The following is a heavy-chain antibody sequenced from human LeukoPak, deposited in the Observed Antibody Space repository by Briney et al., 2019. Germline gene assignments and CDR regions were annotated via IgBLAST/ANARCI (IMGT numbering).Heavy chain of an antibody. CDR2: ISAYNGNT. CDR3: ARDPAYGSGSYGHFDP. CDR1: GYTFTSYY. J-gene: IGHJ5*02. V-gene: IGHV1-18*04. Sequence: ASVKVSCKASGYTFTSYYMHWVRQAPGQGLEWMGWISAYNGNTNYAQKLQGRVTMTTDTSTSTAYMELRSLRSDDTAVYYCARDPAYGSGSYGHFDPWGQGTLVTVSS. D-gene: IGHD3-10*01.